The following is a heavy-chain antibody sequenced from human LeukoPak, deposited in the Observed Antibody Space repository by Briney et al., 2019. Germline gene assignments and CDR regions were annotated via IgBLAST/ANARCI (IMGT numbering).Heavy chain of an antibody. J-gene: IGHJ5*02. V-gene: IGHV4-39*07. Sequence: KPSETLSLTCTVSGGSISSSSYYWGWIRQPPGKGLEWIGNIYYSGRTYYNPSLKSRVTISVDTSKNQFSLKLSSVTAADTAVYYCASLYCSGGSCNQGQYNWFDPWGQGTLVTVSS. CDR1: GGSISSSSYY. CDR3: ASLYCSGGSCNQGQYNWFDP. CDR2: IYYSGRT. D-gene: IGHD2-15*01.